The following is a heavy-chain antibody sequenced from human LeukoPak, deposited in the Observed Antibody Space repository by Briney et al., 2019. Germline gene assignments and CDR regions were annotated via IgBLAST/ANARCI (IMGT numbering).Heavy chain of an antibody. Sequence: SETLSLTCAVYGGSFSDYDWSWIRQPPGKGLEWIGEINHSGSTNYNPSLKSRVTISVDTSKNQFSLKLSSVTAADTAVYYCARHPRRGSGHSYGYVTKGFDYWGQGTLVTVSS. V-gene: IGHV4-34*01. D-gene: IGHD5-18*01. CDR1: GGSFSDYD. CDR2: INHSGST. CDR3: ARHPRRGSGHSYGYVTKGFDY. J-gene: IGHJ4*02.